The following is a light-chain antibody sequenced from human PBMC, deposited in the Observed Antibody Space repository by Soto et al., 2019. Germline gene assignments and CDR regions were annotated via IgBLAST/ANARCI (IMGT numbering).Light chain of an antibody. CDR3: QKYDSAPLT. Sequence: DIQVTQSPSSLSASVGDRVTVTCRASQGIRNYLAWYQQKPGKVPKLLIYDAYTLQSGVPSRFRGSGSGTDFTLTISSLQPEDVATYSCQKYDSAPLTFGGGTKVEIK. V-gene: IGKV1-27*01. CDR1: QGIRNY. CDR2: DAY. J-gene: IGKJ4*01.